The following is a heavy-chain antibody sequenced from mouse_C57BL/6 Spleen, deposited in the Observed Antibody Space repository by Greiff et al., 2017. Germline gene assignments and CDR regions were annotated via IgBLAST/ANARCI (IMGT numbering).Heavy chain of an antibody. CDR2: LDPENGDT. Sequence: VQLQQSGAELVRPGASVKLSCTASGFNIKDDYMHWVKQRPEQGLEWIGWLDPENGDTEYASKFQGKATITADTSSNTAYRQLSSLTSEDTAVYYCTTSYDGSSYKAGFDYWGQGTTLTVSS. J-gene: IGHJ2*01. V-gene: IGHV14-4*01. CDR3: TTSYDGSSYKAGFDY. CDR1: GFNIKDDY. D-gene: IGHD1-1*01.